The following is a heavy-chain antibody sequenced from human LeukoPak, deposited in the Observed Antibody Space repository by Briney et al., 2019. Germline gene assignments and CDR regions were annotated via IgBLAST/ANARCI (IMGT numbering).Heavy chain of an antibody. V-gene: IGHV3-30*04. D-gene: IGHD6-19*01. Sequence: GGSLRLSCAASGFTFSSYAMHWVRQAPGKGLEWVAVISYDGSNKYYADSVKGRFTISRDNSKNTLYLQMNSLRAEDTAVYYCATERFPVLAVAGTDFDYWGQGTLVTVSS. CDR1: GFTFSSYA. CDR3: ATERFPVLAVAGTDFDY. J-gene: IGHJ4*02. CDR2: ISYDGSNK.